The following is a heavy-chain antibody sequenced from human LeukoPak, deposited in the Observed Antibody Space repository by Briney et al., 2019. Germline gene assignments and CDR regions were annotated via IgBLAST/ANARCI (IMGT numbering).Heavy chain of an antibody. J-gene: IGHJ4*02. Sequence: GGSLRLSCAASGFTFSSYAMSWVRQAPGKGLEWVSAISGSGDSTYYAASVKGRLTISRDNSKNTLSLQMNSLRAEDTAVYYCASCRSFYDVWGQGTLVTVSS. CDR2: ISGSGDST. CDR1: GFTFSSYA. V-gene: IGHV3-23*01. CDR3: ASCRSFYDV. D-gene: IGHD5-12*01.